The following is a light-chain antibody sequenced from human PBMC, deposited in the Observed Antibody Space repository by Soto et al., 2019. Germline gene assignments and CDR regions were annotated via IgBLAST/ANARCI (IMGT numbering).Light chain of an antibody. CDR2: DAS. J-gene: IGKJ1*01. Sequence: EIVLTQSPGTLSLSPGERATLSCRASERLSSVYLAWYQQRPGQPPRLLIYDASSRATGIPDRFSGSGSGTEFTLTISNLQSEDFAVYHCQQYDKWPRTFGQGTKVDI. CDR1: ERLSSVY. CDR3: QQYDKWPRT. V-gene: IGKV3-20*01.